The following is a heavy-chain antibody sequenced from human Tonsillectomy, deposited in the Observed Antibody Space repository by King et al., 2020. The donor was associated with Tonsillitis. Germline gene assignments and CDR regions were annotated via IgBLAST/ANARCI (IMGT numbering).Heavy chain of an antibody. CDR2: VSGSGRAT. D-gene: IGHD3-10*01. V-gene: IGHV3-23*01. Sequence: SWVRQAPGKGLEWVSLVSGSGRATYYADSVKGRFTISRDNSRNTLYLQMHRLRAEDTAVYYCARYGSGTTQGSRGAAFDIWGQGTMVTVSS. CDR3: ARYGSGTTQGSRGAAFDI. J-gene: IGHJ3*02.